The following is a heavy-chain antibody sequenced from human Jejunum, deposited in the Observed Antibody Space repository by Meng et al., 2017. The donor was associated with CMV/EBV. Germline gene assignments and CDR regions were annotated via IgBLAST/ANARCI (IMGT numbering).Heavy chain of an antibody. CDR2: INAGDGYT. CDR3: ARNTRDNSGSDY. V-gene: IGHV1-3*01. CDR1: GFPFSHFS. D-gene: IGHD3-22*01. Sequence: FQAFGFPFSHFSMPWVRQAPGQRLEWMGWINAGDGYTKYSQKFQGRVTLTRDASASTAYMELSSLNSEDTAVYYCARNTRDNSGSDYWGQGTLVTVSS. J-gene: IGHJ4*02.